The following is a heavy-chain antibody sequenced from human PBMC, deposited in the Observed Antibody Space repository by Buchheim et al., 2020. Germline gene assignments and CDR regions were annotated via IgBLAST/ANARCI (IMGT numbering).Heavy chain of an antibody. V-gene: IGHV3-48*04. CDR2: ISSSSTI. CDR1: GFTFSSYS. J-gene: IGHJ6*02. D-gene: IGHD2-2*01. CDR3: ARDYCSSTSCYYYYGMDV. Sequence: EVQLVESGGGLVQPGGSLRLSCAASGFTFSSYSMNWVRQAPGKGLEWVSYISSSSTIYYADSGKGRFTISRDNAKNSRYLQMNSLRAEDTAVYYCARDYCSSTSCYYYYGMDVWGQGTT.